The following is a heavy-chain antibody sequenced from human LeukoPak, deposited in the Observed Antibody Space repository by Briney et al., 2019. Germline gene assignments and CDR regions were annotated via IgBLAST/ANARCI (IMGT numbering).Heavy chain of an antibody. Sequence: GASVKVPCKASGYTFTGYYMHWVRQAPGQGLEWMGWINPNSGGTNYAQKFQGRVTMTRDTSISTAYMELSRLRSDDTAVYYCARVRPEYYDILTGENYYYGMDVWGQGTTVTVSS. D-gene: IGHD3-9*01. J-gene: IGHJ6*02. CDR3: ARVRPEYYDILTGENYYYGMDV. CDR2: INPNSGGT. CDR1: GYTFTGYY. V-gene: IGHV1-2*02.